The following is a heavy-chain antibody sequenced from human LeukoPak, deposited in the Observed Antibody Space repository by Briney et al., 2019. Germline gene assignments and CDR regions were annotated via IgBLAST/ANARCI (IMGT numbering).Heavy chain of an antibody. V-gene: IGHV3-66*01. J-gene: IGHJ4*02. CDR3: ARDLYSYGPFDS. D-gene: IGHD5-18*01. CDR2: IYSGSNT. CDR1: GFSVSDNY. Sequence: PGGSLRLSCEASGFSVSDNYMNWVRQAPGKGLEWVSVIYSGSNTNYADSVKGRFTISRDNSKNTLFLQMNSLRAEDTAIYFCARDLYSYGPFDSWDQGTLVTVSS.